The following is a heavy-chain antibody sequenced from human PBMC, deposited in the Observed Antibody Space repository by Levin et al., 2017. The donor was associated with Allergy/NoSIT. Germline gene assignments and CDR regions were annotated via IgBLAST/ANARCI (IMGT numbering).Heavy chain of an antibody. V-gene: IGHV3-23*01. D-gene: IGHD3-10*01. CDR1: GFTFSTFG. CDR2: ITGSDGRA. Sequence: GESLKISCVASGFTFSTFGMTWVRQAPGKGLEWVSAITGSDGRAFYTDSVEGRFTISRDNAKNTLYLQMNSLRAEDAAVYYCAKFGAFDVWGQGTIVTVSS. J-gene: IGHJ3*01. CDR3: AKFGAFDV.